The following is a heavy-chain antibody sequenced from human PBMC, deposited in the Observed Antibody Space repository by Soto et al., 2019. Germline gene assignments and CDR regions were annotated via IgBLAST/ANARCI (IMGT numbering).Heavy chain of an antibody. D-gene: IGHD3-22*01. J-gene: IGHJ4*02. CDR2: MNPNSGNT. CDR3: ARVLLPYIPKHYGSATGPHVVFDY. Sequence: ASVKVSCKASGGTFSSYAISWVRQAPGQGLEWMGWMNPNSGNTGYAQKFQGRVTMTRNTSISTAYMELSSLRSEDTAVYYCARVLLPYIPKHYGSATGPHVVFDYWGQGTLVTVSS. CDR1: GGTFSSYA. V-gene: IGHV1-8*02.